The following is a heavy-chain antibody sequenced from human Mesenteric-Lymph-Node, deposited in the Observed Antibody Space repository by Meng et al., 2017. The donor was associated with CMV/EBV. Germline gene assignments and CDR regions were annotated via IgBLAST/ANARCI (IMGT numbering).Heavy chain of an antibody. Sequence: QITLKGSGPTLVKPTQTLTLTCTFSGFSPSTSGVGVGWIRQPPGKALEWLALIYWDDDKRYSPSLKSRLTITKDTSKNQVVLTMTNMDPVDTATYYCAHSSGIAAAGPFYFDYWGQGTLVTVSS. CDR1: GFSPSTSGVG. CDR3: AHSSGIAAAGPFYFDY. D-gene: IGHD6-13*01. V-gene: IGHV2-5*02. J-gene: IGHJ4*02. CDR2: IYWDDDK.